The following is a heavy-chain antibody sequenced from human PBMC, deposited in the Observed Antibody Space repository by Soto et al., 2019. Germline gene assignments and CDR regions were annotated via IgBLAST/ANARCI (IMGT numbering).Heavy chain of an antibody. D-gene: IGHD3-16*01. V-gene: IGHV3-64*01. J-gene: IGHJ4*02. CDR3: ARDRGGWGDY. CDR1: GFTFSSYA. CDR2: ISSNGGST. Sequence: EVQLVESGGGLVQPGGSLRLSCAASGFTFSSYAMHWVRQAPGKGLEYVSAISSNGGSTYYANSVKGRFTISRDNSKNTLYLQMGSLRAEDMAVYYCARDRGGWGDYWGQGTLVTVSS.